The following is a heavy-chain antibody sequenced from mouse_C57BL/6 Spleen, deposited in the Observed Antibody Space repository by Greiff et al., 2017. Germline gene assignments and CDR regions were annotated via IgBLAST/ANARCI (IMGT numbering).Heavy chain of an antibody. CDR2: IYPNNGGN. J-gene: IGHJ4*01. D-gene: IGHD2-5*01. CDR1: GYTFTDYY. Sequence: VQLQQSGPELVKPGASVTMSCKASGYTFTDYYMHWVMQSHGKSLEWIGYIYPNNGGNGYNQKFKGQATLTVDKSSSTAYMELRSLTSEDSAVYYCARGKSNYDAMDYWGQGTSVTVSS. CDR3: ARGKSNYDAMDY. V-gene: IGHV1-34*01.